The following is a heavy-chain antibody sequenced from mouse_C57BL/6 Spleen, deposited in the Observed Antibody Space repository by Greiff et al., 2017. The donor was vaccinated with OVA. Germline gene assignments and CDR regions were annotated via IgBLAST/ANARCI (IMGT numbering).Heavy chain of an antibody. D-gene: IGHD2-1*01. CDR2: INPNNGGT. CDR1: GYTFTDYN. CDR3: ARGGNYVDYYAMDY. J-gene: IGHJ4*01. Sequence: EVQLQESGPELVKPGASVKIPCKASGYTFTDYNMDWVKQSHGKSLEWIGDINPNNGGTIYNQKFKGKATLTVDKSSSTAYMELRSLTSEDTAVYYCARGGNYVDYYAMDYWGQGTSVTVSS. V-gene: IGHV1-18*01.